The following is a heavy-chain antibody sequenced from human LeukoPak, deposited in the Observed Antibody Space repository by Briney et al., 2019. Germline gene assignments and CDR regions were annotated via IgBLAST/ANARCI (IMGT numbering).Heavy chain of an antibody. CDR3: ARDLRSGGVTYGQDS. J-gene: IGHJ4*02. Sequence: EASVKVSCKASGYTSSDYFIHWVRQAPGQGLEWMGWIIPKSGATNYAQRFRDRVTVTSDTSTAYMDLSRLTSDDTAVYYCARDLRSGGVTYGQDSWGQGTLVTVSS. CDR1: GYTSSDYF. CDR2: IIPKSGAT. D-gene: IGHD5-18*01. V-gene: IGHV1-2*02.